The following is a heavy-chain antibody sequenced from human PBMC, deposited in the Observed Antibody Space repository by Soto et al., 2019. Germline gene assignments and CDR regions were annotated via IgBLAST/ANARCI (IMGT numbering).Heavy chain of an antibody. CDR2: VHESGST. J-gene: IGHJ4*02. CDR3: ARETRALLTSFFAY. D-gene: IGHD2-15*01. CDR1: VDAISNYY. Sequence: SETLSLTCSFSVDAISNYYWSCIRHTPGRGLEWIGCVHESGSTDYNPSLKGRVTISLHTSKSQFSLSLRSATAADTATYYCARETRALLTSFFAYWGQGIPVIVSS. V-gene: IGHV4-59*03.